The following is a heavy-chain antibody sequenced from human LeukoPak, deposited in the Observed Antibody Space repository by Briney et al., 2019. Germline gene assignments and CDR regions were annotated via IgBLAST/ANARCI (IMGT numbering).Heavy chain of an antibody. Sequence: GGSLRLSRAASGFTFSSYAMSWVRQAPGKVLEWVSAISGSGGSTYYADSVKGRFTISRDNSKNTLYLQMNSLRAEDTAVYYCAKLGSRWYYYGMDVWGQGTTVTVSS. CDR1: GFTFSSYA. D-gene: IGHD6-13*01. CDR2: ISGSGGST. J-gene: IGHJ6*02. V-gene: IGHV3-23*01. CDR3: AKLGSRWYYYGMDV.